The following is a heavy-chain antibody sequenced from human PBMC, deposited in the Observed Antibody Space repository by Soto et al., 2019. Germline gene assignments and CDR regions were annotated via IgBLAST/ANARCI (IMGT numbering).Heavy chain of an antibody. CDR3: ARXLSPHFDGGDFYYAMNV. D-gene: IGHD3-9*01. Sequence: GASVKVSCKASGGSISNYAISWVRQAPGQGLEWMGGIIPIFGTAKYAQKFQGRLTITAGKSTNTAYMELSSLRSEDTAVYYCARXLSPHFDGGDFYYAMNVWGQGTTVTVSS. J-gene: IGHJ6*02. V-gene: IGHV1-69*06. CDR1: GGSISNYA. CDR2: IIPIFGTA.